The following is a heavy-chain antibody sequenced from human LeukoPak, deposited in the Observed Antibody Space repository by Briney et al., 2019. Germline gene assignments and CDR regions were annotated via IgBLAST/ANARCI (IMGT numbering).Heavy chain of an antibody. V-gene: IGHV4-34*01. D-gene: IGHD6-19*01. Sequence: SETLSLTCAVYGGSFSGYYWSWIRQPPGKGLEWIGEINHSGSTNYNPSLKSRVTISVDTSKNQFSLKLSSVTAADTAVYYCARVGQWLEYYYYYYMDVWGKGTTVTVSS. CDR3: ARVGQWLEYYYYYYMDV. CDR2: INHSGST. J-gene: IGHJ6*03. CDR1: GGSFSGYY.